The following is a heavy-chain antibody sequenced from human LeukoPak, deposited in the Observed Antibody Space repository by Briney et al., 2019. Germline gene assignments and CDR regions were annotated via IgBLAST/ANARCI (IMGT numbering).Heavy chain of an antibody. D-gene: IGHD3-10*01. CDR1: GGSISSSNW. Sequence: PSGTLSLTCAGSGGSISSSNWWSWVRQPPGKGLEWIGEIYHSGSTNYNPSLKSRVTISVDKSKNQFSLKLSSVTAADTAVYYCARVFSRLYLVRGVKYYFDYWGQGTLVTVSS. V-gene: IGHV4-4*02. J-gene: IGHJ4*02. CDR2: IYHSGST. CDR3: ARVFSRLYLVRGVKYYFDY.